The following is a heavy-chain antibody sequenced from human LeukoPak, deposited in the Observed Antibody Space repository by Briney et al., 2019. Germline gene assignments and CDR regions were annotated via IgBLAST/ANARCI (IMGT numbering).Heavy chain of an antibody. V-gene: IGHV4-59*01. J-gene: IGHJ4*02. D-gene: IGHD6-13*01. CDR2: IYYSGST. CDR1: GGSISSYY. CDR3: AREEDSGIGIFDY. Sequence: PSETLSLTCTVSGGSISSYYWSWIRQPPGKGLEWIGYIYYSGSTNYNPSLKSRVTISVDTSKNQLSLKLSSVTAADTAVYYCAREEDSGIGIFDYWGQGTLVTVSS.